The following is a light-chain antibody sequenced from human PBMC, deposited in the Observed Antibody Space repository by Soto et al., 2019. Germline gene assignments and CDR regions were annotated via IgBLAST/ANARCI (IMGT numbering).Light chain of an antibody. CDR1: ESISRH. CDR3: QQSYSTLSIT. J-gene: IGKJ5*01. Sequence: IQMTQSPSSLSASVGDRVTITCRASESISRHLNWYQQKPGKAAKLLIYAASSLQNGVTSRFSGSGSGTDFTLTISNLQPEDFATYYCQQSYSTLSITFGQGTRLEIK. CDR2: AAS. V-gene: IGKV1-39*01.